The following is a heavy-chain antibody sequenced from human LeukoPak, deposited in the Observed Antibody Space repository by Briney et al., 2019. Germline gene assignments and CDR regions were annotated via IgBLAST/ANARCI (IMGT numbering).Heavy chain of an antibody. CDR1: GGSFSGYY. D-gene: IGHD6-13*01. V-gene: IGHV4-34*01. J-gene: IGHJ4*02. CDR3: AGHYSSSWYMTDY. Sequence: SETLSLTCAVYGGSFSGYYWSWIRQPPGKGLEWIGEINHSGSTNYNPSLKSRVTISVDTSKNQFSLKLSSVTAADTAVYYCAGHYSSSWYMTDYWGQGTLVTVSS. CDR2: INHSGST.